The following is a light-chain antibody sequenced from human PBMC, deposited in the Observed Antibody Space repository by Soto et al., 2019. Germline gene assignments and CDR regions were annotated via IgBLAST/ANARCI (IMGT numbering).Light chain of an antibody. J-gene: IGLJ2*01. CDR3: SSYTSSTTLVV. CDR2: EVS. V-gene: IGLV2-14*01. Sequence: QSVLTQPASVSGSPGQSITISCTGTSSDVGDYNYVSWYQQHPGKAPKLMIYEVSNRPSGVSNRFSGSKSGNTASLTIYGLQTEDEADYYCSSYTSSTTLVVFGGGTKVTVL. CDR1: SSDVGDYNY.